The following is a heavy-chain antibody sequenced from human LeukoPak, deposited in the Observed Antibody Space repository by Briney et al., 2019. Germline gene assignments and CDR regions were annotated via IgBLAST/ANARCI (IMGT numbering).Heavy chain of an antibody. CDR2: INPNSGGT. D-gene: IGHD3-3*01. CDR1: GYTFTGYY. J-gene: IGHJ6*03. V-gene: IGHV1-2*02. CDR3: TRDQDEYAFGSGYYAYYCYYHRDV. Sequence: GASVKVSCKASGYTFTGYYIHWVRQAPAQGLEWMGWINPNSGGTNYAQKFQGRVTMTRDTSISTANMELSRLRSDDTAVYYFTRDQDEYAFGSGYYAYYCYYHRDVWGKGTTVTVSS.